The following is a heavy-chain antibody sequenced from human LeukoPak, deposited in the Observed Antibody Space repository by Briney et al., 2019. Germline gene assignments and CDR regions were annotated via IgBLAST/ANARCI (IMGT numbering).Heavy chain of an antibody. J-gene: IGHJ4*02. D-gene: IGHD2-15*01. CDR3: ARASSGGRRIDY. Sequence: ASVKVSCKASGYTFTSYYMHWARQAPGQGLEWMGIINPSGGSTSYAQKFQGRVTMTRDTSTSTVYMELSSLRSEDTAVYYCARASSGGRRIDYWDQGTLITVSS. CDR2: INPSGGST. CDR1: GYTFTSYY. V-gene: IGHV1-46*01.